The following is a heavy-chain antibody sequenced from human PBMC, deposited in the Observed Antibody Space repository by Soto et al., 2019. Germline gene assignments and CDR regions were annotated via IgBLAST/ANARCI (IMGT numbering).Heavy chain of an antibody. Sequence: SETLSLTCTVSGGSISSGGYYWSWIRQHPGKGLEWVGYIYYSGSTYYNPPLKSRVTISVDTSKNQFSLKLSSVTAADTAVYYCASSTSPINWFDPWGQGTLVTVSS. V-gene: IGHV4-31*03. CDR2: IYYSGST. D-gene: IGHD2-2*01. CDR3: ASSTSPINWFDP. J-gene: IGHJ5*02. CDR1: GGSISSGGYY.